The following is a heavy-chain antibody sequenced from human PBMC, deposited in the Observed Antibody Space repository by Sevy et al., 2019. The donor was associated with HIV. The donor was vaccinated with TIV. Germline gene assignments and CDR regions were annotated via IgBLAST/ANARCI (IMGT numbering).Heavy chain of an antibody. D-gene: IGHD3-22*01. V-gene: IGHV1-18*01. CDR3: ARDGYDGSGYQRGLFDF. J-gene: IGHJ4*02. Sequence: ASVKVSCKASGYIFTSYGISWVRQAPRQGLEWMGWINGHNGNTNYVQNLQGRVTMTTDTSTNTAYMDLRSLRSDDTAVYYCARDGYDGSGYQRGLFDFWGQGTLVTVSS. CDR1: GYIFTSYG. CDR2: INGHNGNT.